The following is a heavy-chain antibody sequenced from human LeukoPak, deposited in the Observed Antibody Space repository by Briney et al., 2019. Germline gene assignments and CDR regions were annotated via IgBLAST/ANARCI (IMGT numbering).Heavy chain of an antibody. CDR1: GFTFSSYE. V-gene: IGHV3-48*03. CDR3: ARDRIMVVGPYNWFDP. J-gene: IGHJ5*02. D-gene: IGHD2-15*01. CDR2: ISSSGSTI. Sequence: TGGSLRLSCAAFGFTFSSYEVNWLRQAPGKGLEWISYISSSGSTIYYADSVKGRFTISRDNAENSLYLHMSSLRAEDTALYYCARDRIMVVGPYNWFDPWGQGTLVTVSS.